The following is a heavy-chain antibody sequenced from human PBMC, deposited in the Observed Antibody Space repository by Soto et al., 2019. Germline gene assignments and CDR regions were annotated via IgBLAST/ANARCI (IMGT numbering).Heavy chain of an antibody. CDR3: ASSSGNNYGVGTNYYFDY. J-gene: IGHJ4*02. Sequence: SVKVSCKTSGSTFSTYSIVWVRQAPGEGLEWMGGIIPLFGTANYAQKFQDRVTITADKSTNTAFMELSSLKSEDTAMYYCASSSGNNYGVGTNYYFDYWGQGTLVTVSS. D-gene: IGHD1-26*01. CDR1: GSTFSTYS. CDR2: IIPLFGTA. V-gene: IGHV1-69*06.